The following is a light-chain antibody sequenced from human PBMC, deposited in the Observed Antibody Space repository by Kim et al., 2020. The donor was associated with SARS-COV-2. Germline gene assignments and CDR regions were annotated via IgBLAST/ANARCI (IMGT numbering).Light chain of an antibody. Sequence: DIKMTQSPSSLSASVGDRVTITCRASQSISSYLNWYQQKPGKAPKMLVYAASSLQSGVPSRFSGSGSGTDFTLTITSLQSEDSATYYCQQGYSTPSTFGQGTRLEIK. CDR1: QSISSY. CDR3: QQGYSTPST. CDR2: AAS. J-gene: IGKJ5*01. V-gene: IGKV1-39*01.